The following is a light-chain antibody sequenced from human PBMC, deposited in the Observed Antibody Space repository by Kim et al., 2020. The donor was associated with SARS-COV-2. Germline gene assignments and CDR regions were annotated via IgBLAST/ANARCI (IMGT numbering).Light chain of an antibody. CDR1: QDISTW. CDR3: QQANRFPLT. V-gene: IGKV1-12*01. Sequence: DIRMTQSPSSVSASVGDRVTINCRASQDISTWLGWYQLKPGKAPRLLIYGASRLQDGVPSRFSGSGSGTDFTLTISNLKPDDFAIYYCQQANRFPLTFGGGTKREI. CDR2: GAS. J-gene: IGKJ4*01.